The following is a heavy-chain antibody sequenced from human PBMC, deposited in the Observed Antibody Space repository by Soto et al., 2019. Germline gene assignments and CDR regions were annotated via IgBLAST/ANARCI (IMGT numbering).Heavy chain of an antibody. D-gene: IGHD2-8*01. CDR3: ARGTKGAGGWYFDL. CDR2: IGALLYNDAT. CDR1: GYTLDNHA. Sequence: QIQVVQSEVEVKRPGASVRISCKASGYTLDNHAVTWVRHAPGQGLEWMGWIGALLYNDATNHARKFQGRLTMARDTSPNTVYMDLGSLRSDDTAVYYCARGTKGAGGWYFDLWGRGTLVVVSS. V-gene: IGHV1-18*01. J-gene: IGHJ2*01.